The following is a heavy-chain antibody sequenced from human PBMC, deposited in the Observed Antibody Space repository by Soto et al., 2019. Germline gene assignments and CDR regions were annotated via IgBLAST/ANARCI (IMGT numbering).Heavy chain of an antibody. V-gene: IGHV4-38-2*01. CDR3: ARVGGYGMDV. Sequence: SETLSLTCAVSGYSISSGYYWGWIRQPPGKGLEWIGSIYHSGSTYYNPSLKSRVTISVDTSKNQFSLKLSSVTAADTAVYYCARVGGYGMDVWGQGTTVTSP. J-gene: IGHJ6*02. CDR1: GYSISSGYY. CDR2: IYHSGST. D-gene: IGHD3-10*01.